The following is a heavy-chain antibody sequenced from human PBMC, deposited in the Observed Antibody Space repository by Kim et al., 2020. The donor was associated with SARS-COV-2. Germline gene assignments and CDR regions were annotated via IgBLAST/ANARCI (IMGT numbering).Heavy chain of an antibody. J-gene: IGHJ4*02. Sequence: SGKGRFTISRDNAKNSLYLRMNSLRAEDTAVYYCARDIMEAAAGRGGFDYWGQGTLVTVSS. V-gene: IGHV3-11*06. D-gene: IGHD6-13*01. CDR3: ARDIMEAAAGRGGFDY.